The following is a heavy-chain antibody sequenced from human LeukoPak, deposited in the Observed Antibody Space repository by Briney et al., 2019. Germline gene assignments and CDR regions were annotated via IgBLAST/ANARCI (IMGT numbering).Heavy chain of an antibody. CDR1: GFTFSSYA. Sequence: GGSLRLSCSASGFTFSSYAMSWVRQAPGKGLEWVSAISGSGGSTYYADSVKGRFTISRDNSKNTLYLEMSSLRAEDTAVYYCAKSGYNYDSNAYPFIDYWGQGTLVTVSS. V-gene: IGHV3-23*01. D-gene: IGHD3-22*01. CDR2: ISGSGGST. J-gene: IGHJ4*02. CDR3: AKSGYNYDSNAYPFIDY.